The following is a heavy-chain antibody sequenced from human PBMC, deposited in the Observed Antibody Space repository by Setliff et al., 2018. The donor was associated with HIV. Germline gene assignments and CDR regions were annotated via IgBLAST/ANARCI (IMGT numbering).Heavy chain of an antibody. CDR1: GFDFSNTA. CDR3: ARDRRITVVRGPDH. D-gene: IGHD3-10*01. J-gene: IGHJ4*02. CDR2: IWYDGTNK. V-gene: IGHV3-33*07. Sequence: GGSLRLSCAASGFDFSNTAMYWVRQPPGKGLEWVAGIWYDGTNKEYLDSVKGRFTISRDNSKKMLYLEVRDLRPDDAAVYYCARDRRITVVRGPDHWGPGTPVTVSS.